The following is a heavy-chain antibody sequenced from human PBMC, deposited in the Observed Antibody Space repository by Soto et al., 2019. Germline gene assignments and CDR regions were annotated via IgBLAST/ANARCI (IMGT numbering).Heavy chain of an antibody. CDR1: GGSFSGYY. J-gene: IGHJ4*02. Sequence: KTSETLSLTCAVYGGSFSGYYWTWIRQPPGTGLEWIGEINHSGSTNYNPSLKSRVTISVDTSKNQFSLKLTSVTAADTAVYYCARDKITGLFDYWAQGTLVPVS. CDR3: ARDKITGLFDY. V-gene: IGHV4-34*01. D-gene: IGHD2-8*02. CDR2: INHSGST.